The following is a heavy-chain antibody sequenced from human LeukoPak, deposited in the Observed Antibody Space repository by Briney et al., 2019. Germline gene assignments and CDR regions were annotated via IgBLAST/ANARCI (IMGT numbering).Heavy chain of an antibody. D-gene: IGHD6-13*01. CDR1: GFSVSNNY. V-gene: IGHV3-66*01. J-gene: IGHJ4*02. CDR2: IYSAGNT. Sequence: GGSLRLSCAASGFSVSNNYMSWVRQAPGKGLEWVSVIYSAGNTFYADSVKGRFTISRDNSRYTLYLQMNSLRVEDTAIYYCAKIPWYSSGWSIDYWGRGSLVTVSS. CDR3: AKIPWYSSGWSIDY.